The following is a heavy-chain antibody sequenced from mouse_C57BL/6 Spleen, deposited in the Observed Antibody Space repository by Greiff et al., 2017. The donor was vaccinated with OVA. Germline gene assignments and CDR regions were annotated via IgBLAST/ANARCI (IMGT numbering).Heavy chain of an antibody. V-gene: IGHV3-6*01. J-gene: IGHJ2*01. CDR3: AREWLRRGDYFDY. D-gene: IGHD2-2*01. CDR1: GYSITSGYY. Sequence: EVKLQESGPGLVKPSQSLSLTCSVTGYSITSGYYWNWIRQFPGNKLEWMGYISYDGSNNYNPSLKNRISITRDTSKNQFFLKLNSVTTEDTATYYCAREWLRRGDYFDYWGQGTTLTVSS. CDR2: ISYDGSN.